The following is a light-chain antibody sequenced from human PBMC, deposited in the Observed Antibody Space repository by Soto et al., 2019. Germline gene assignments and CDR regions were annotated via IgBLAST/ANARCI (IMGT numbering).Light chain of an antibody. CDR3: QSYYSSLSGWVV. J-gene: IGLJ2*01. CDR1: SSNIGAGYD. V-gene: IGLV1-40*01. Sequence: QSVLTQPPSVSGAPGQRVTISCTGSSSNIGAGYDVHWYQQLPGTAPKLLIYGNSNRPSGVPDRFSGSKSGTSASLAITGRQAEDEADYYCQSYYSSLSGWVVFGGGTKLTVL. CDR2: GNS.